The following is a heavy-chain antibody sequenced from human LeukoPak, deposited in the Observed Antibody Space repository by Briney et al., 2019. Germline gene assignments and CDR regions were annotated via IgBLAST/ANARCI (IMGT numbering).Heavy chain of an antibody. CDR1: GFTFNDAW. D-gene: IGHD6-13*01. J-gene: IGHJ4*02. Sequence: GGPLRLSCAASGFTFNDAWMSWVRQAPGKGLEWVGHIKSKADGGTRDYAAPVKGRFTISRDDSKNILYLQMNSLKTEDTAVYYCTRQQLVLDSWGQGTLVTVSS. CDR2: IKSKADGGTR. V-gene: IGHV3-15*01. CDR3: TRQQLVLDS.